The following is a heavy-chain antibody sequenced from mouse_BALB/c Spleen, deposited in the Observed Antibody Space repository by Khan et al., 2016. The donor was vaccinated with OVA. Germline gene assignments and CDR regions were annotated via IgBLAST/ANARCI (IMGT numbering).Heavy chain of an antibody. Sequence: QIQLVQSGPELKKPGETVKISCKASEYTFTNYGMDWVKQAPGKGLKWMGWINTYTGEPTYPDDFKGRFAFSLETSASTAYLQINNLKNEDTATLFWARKEYYWSFAYWGQGTLVTVSA. J-gene: IGHJ3*01. D-gene: IGHD2-14*01. V-gene: IGHV9-3-1*01. CDR3: ARKEYYWSFAY. CDR2: INTYTGEP. CDR1: EYTFTNYG.